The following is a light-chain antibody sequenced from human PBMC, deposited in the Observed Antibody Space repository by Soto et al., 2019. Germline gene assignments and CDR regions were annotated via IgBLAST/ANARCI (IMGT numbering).Light chain of an antibody. CDR2: GAS. Sequence: EVLLTQSTGSLSVFPGERASLSCRASQNVNNRLAWYQQKAGQAPRLLISGASSRATGIPDRFSGSGSGTDFTLTISRLESDDFALYYCQQYAEGTPITFGQGTRLEIK. CDR3: QQYAEGTPIT. V-gene: IGKV3-20*01. CDR1: QNVNNR. J-gene: IGKJ5*01.